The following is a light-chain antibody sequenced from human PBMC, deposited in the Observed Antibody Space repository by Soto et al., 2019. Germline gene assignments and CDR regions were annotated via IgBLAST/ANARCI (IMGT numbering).Light chain of an antibody. Sequence: QSALTQPPSVSGSPGQSVAISCSGSSSDVGSNNRVSWYQQSPGTAPKLMIYDVTNRPSGVPDRFSGSKSGNTASLTISGLHAEDEADYYCSSFTTSSTYVFGTGTKLTV. CDR3: SSFTTSSTYV. CDR2: DVT. V-gene: IGLV2-18*02. CDR1: SSDVGSNNR. J-gene: IGLJ1*01.